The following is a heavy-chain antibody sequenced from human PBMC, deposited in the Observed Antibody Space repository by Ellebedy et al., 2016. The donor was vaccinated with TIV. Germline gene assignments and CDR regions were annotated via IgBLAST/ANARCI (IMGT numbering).Heavy chain of an antibody. D-gene: IGHD5-24*01. Sequence: GESLKISCVVSGFPLSNYDMHWVRQAAGQGLEWVSTVGTDGDSYYADSVEGRFIISSEDAKNSVYLQLDNLKTGDTATYYCARSAALGTPDNGLDVWGQGTQVTVSS. CDR2: VGTDGDS. CDR3: ARSAALGTPDNGLDV. V-gene: IGHV3-13*04. J-gene: IGHJ6*02. CDR1: GFPLSNYD.